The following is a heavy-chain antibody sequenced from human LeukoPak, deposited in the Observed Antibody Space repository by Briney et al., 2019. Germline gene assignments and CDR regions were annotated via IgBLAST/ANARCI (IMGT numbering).Heavy chain of an antibody. V-gene: IGHV3-53*01. CDR1: GFTVSSNY. CDR3: GIDPNWGTHS. CDR2: IYGGGNI. Sequence: PGGSLRLSCAASGFTVSSNYMNWVRQAPGKGLEWVSVIYGGGNIYYADSVRGRFTISRDNSKNALYLQMNSLRVEDTAVYYCGIDPNWGTHSGGQGVLVTVSS. J-gene: IGHJ5*01. D-gene: IGHD7-27*01.